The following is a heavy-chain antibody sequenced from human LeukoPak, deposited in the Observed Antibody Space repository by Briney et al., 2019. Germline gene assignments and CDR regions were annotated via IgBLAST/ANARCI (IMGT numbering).Heavy chain of an antibody. Sequence: ASVKVSCKASGYTFTSYDINWVRQATGPGLERMGWMNPNSGNTGYAQKFQGRVTITRNTSITKAYMELSSLRSEDTAVYYCARVNDDDDAFDIWGQGTMVTVSS. CDR2: MNPNSGNT. J-gene: IGHJ3*02. V-gene: IGHV1-8*03. CDR1: GYTFTSYD. D-gene: IGHD1-1*01. CDR3: ARVNDDDDAFDI.